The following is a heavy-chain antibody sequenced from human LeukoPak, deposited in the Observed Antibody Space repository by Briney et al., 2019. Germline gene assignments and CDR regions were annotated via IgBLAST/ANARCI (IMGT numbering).Heavy chain of an antibody. Sequence: ASVKVSCKASGGTFSSYAISWVRQAPGQGLEWMGRIIPILGIANYARKFQGRVTITADKSTSTAYMELSSLRSEDTAVYYCARDPEYKGDFDYWGQGTLVTVSS. CDR3: ARDPEYKGDFDY. CDR2: IIPILGIA. J-gene: IGHJ4*02. CDR1: GGTFSSYA. D-gene: IGHD6-6*01. V-gene: IGHV1-69*04.